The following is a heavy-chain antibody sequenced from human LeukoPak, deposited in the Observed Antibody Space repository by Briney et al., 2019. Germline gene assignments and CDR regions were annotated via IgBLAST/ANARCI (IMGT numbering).Heavy chain of an antibody. J-gene: IGHJ5*02. V-gene: IGHV1-2*02. CDR2: IDPDSGGT. Sequence: ASVKVSCKASGYTFTGYFMHWVRQAPGQGLEWMGWIDPDSGGTNYAQVFQGRVTVTRDKSISTAYMELSSLRSDDTAVYYCARVHRAGGWTLALDPWAREPWSPSPQ. D-gene: IGHD5-12*01. CDR3: ARVHRAGGWTLALDP. CDR1: GYTFTGYF.